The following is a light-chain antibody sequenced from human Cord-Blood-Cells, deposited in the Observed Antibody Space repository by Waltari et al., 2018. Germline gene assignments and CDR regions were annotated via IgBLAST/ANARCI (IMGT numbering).Light chain of an antibody. J-gene: IGKJ2*01. CDR1: QSISSW. CDR2: DAS. Sequence: DIQMTQSPSTLSASVGDRVTITCRASQSISSWLAWYQQKPGKAPKLLIYDASSLESGVPSRFSGSGSGTEFTLTISSLQPDEFATYYCQQYNSYSPVYTFGQGTKLEIK. CDR3: QQYNSYSPVYT. V-gene: IGKV1-5*01.